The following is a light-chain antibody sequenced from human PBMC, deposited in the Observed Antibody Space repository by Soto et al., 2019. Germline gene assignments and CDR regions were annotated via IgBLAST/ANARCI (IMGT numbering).Light chain of an antibody. CDR2: EVS. J-gene: IGLJ1*01. Sequence: QSALTQPASVSGSPGQSITISCTGTSSDVGGYNYVSWYQQHPGKAPKLIIYEVSNRTSGVSNRFSGSKSGNTASLTISGLQAEDEADYYCSSYTSSSIDYVFGTGTKVTVL. V-gene: IGLV2-14*01. CDR3: SSYTSSSIDYV. CDR1: SSDVGGYNY.